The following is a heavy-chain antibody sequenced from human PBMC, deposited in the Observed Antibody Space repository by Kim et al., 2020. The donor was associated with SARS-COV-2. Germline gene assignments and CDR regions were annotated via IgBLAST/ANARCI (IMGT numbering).Heavy chain of an antibody. CDR3: ARVRRGSGTYFIDY. CDR1: GFTFNTYT. D-gene: IGHD3-10*01. V-gene: IGHV3-21*01. Sequence: GGSLRLSCAASGFTFNTYTMNWVRQPPGKGLECVSFVSGSSDERYYADSVKGRFTISRDNAENSLYLQMNSLRVEDTAVYFCARVRRGSGTYFIDYWGQG. J-gene: IGHJ4*02. CDR2: VSGSSDER.